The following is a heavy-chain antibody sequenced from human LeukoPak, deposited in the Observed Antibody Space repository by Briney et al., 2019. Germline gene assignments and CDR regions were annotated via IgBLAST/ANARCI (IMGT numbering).Heavy chain of an antibody. V-gene: IGHV1-2*06. CDR3: ARVRYFDWLKFDY. CDR1: GYTFTGYY. Sequence: ASVKVSCKASGYTFTGYYMYWVRQAPGQGLEWMGRINPNNGGTNYAQKFQGRVTMTRDTSISTAYMELSRLRSDDTAVYYCARVRYFDWLKFDYWGQGTLVTVSS. J-gene: IGHJ4*02. D-gene: IGHD3-9*01. CDR2: INPNNGGT.